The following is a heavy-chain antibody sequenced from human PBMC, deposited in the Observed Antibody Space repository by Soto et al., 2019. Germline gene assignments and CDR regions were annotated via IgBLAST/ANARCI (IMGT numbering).Heavy chain of an antibody. Sequence: GGSLRLSCAASGFTFSGYSMNWVRQAPGKGLEWVSSISSSSSYIYYADSVKGRFTISRDNAKNSLYLQMNSLRAEDTAVYYCARDRYDSSGYYGPWFDPWGQGTLVTVSS. V-gene: IGHV3-21*01. J-gene: IGHJ5*02. CDR3: ARDRYDSSGYYGPWFDP. CDR2: ISSSSSYI. CDR1: GFTFSGYS. D-gene: IGHD3-22*01.